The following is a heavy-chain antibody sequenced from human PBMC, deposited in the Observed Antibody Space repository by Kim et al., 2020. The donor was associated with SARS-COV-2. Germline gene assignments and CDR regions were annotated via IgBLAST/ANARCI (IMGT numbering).Heavy chain of an antibody. CDR3: AGVPFYGSGSYARVDYYGMDV. CDR1: GGSISSYY. CDR2: IYYSGST. V-gene: IGHV4-59*01. J-gene: IGHJ6*02. D-gene: IGHD3-10*01. Sequence: SETLSLTCTVSGGSISSYYWSWIRQPPGKGLEWIGYIYYSGSTNYNPSLKSRITISVDTSKNQFSLKLTSVTAADTAVYYCAGVPFYGSGSYARVDYYGMDVWGPGTTVIVSS.